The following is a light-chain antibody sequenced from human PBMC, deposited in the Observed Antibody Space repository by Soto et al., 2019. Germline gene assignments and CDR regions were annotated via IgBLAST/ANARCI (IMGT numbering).Light chain of an antibody. CDR3: QQRSNWPLT. Sequence: IVMTQSPATLSLSPGEKATLSCRASQSISNNFAWFQQKPGQVPRLLIYGASNRATGVSARFSGSGSGTEFTLTISSLQSEDFAVYYCQQRSNWPLTFGGGTKVEIK. CDR1: QSISNN. V-gene: IGKV3-15*01. J-gene: IGKJ4*01. CDR2: GAS.